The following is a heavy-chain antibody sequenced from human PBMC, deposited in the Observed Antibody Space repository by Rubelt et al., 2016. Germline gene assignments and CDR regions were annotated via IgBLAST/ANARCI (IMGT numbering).Heavy chain of an antibody. CDR2: ISYDGSNK. D-gene: IGHD1-26*01. Sequence: GLTFSSSAMHWVRQAPDKGLEWLAVISYDGSNKYYADSVKGRFTISRDNSKNTLYLQMNSLRAEDAAVYYCARRGPSGTYSVDYWGQGTLVTVSS. J-gene: IGHJ4*02. CDR3: ARRGPSGTYSVDY. V-gene: IGHV3-30*04. CDR1: GLTFSSSA.